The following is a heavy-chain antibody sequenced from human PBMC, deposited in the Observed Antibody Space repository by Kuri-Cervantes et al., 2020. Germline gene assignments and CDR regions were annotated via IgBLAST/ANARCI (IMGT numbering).Heavy chain of an antibody. CDR3: AINFDYYDSSGYYYTFDY. CDR2: IIPIFGTA. D-gene: IGHD3-22*01. CDR1: GGTFSSYA. J-gene: IGHJ4*02. V-gene: IGHV1-69*05. Sequence: SVKVSCKASGGTFSSYAISWVRQAPGQGLEWMGGIIPIFGTANYAQKFQGRVTITTDESTSTAYMELSSLRSEDTAVCYCAINFDYYDSSGYYYTFDYWGQGTLVTVSS.